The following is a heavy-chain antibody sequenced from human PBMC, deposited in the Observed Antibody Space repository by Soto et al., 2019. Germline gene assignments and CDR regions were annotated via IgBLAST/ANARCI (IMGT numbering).Heavy chain of an antibody. CDR3: AKGYVWGSYRPSMDV. Sequence: QGQLGESGGGLAKPGGSLRLSCAASGFTFSDYDMSWIRQAPGKGLEWVSYISSSGTIIYYADSVKGRFTISRDNARNSLFLQMNSLRAEDTAVYYCAKGYVWGSYRPSMDVWGHGTTVTFSS. V-gene: IGHV3-11*01. D-gene: IGHD3-16*02. CDR1: GFTFSDYD. J-gene: IGHJ6*02. CDR2: ISSSGTII.